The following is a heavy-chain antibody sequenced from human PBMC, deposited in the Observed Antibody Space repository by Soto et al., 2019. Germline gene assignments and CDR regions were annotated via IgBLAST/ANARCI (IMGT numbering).Heavy chain of an antibody. Sequence: GSLRLSCAASGFTFSSYWMSWVRQAPGKGLEWVANIKQDGSEKYYVDSVKGRFTISRDNAKNSLYLQMNSLRAEDTAVYYCAREKINRDYDFWSGPSYINHWGQGTLVTVSS. CDR2: IKQDGSEK. CDR1: GFTFSSYW. V-gene: IGHV3-7*01. J-gene: IGHJ4*02. D-gene: IGHD3-3*01. CDR3: AREKINRDYDFWSGPSYINH.